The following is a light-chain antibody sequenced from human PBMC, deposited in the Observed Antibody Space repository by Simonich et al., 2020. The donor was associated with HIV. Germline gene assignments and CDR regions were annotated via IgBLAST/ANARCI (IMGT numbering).Light chain of an antibody. CDR3: SSYTSSSTWV. J-gene: IGLJ3*02. CDR1: SSDVGGYNY. CDR2: DVS. V-gene: IGLV2-14*01. Sequence: QSALTKPASESGSPGQSITISCTGTSSDVGGYNYVSWYQQHPGKAPKLMIYDVSYRPSGVSNRFSGSKSGNTASLTISGLQAEDEADYYCSSYTSSSTWVFGGGTKLTVL.